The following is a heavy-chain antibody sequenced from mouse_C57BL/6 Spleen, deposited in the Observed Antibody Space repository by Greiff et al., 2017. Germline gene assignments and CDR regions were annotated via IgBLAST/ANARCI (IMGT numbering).Heavy chain of an antibody. CDR1: GFTFNTYA. CDR2: IRSKSSIYAT. Sequence: EVQLMESGGGLVQPKGSLKLSCAASGFTFNTYAMHWVRQAPGKGLELVARIRSKSSIYATYYADTVKDRFTISRDDSQSMLYLQMSNLKTEDTARYYCVRGDGYLFAYWGQGTLVTVSA. V-gene: IGHV10-3*01. J-gene: IGHJ3*01. CDR3: VRGDGYLFAY. D-gene: IGHD2-3*01.